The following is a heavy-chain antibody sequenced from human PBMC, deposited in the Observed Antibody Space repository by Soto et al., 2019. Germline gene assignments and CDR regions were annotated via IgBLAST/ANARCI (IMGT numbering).Heavy chain of an antibody. Sequence: SETLSLTCTVSGGSISSSSYYWGWIRQPPGKGLEWIGSIYYSGSTYYNPSLKSRVTISVDTSKNQFSLKLSSVTAADTAVYYGASLLGGPSLRYFDCLLYYFDYWGQGTLATVPS. D-gene: IGHD3-9*01. V-gene: IGHV4-39*01. J-gene: IGHJ4*02. CDR1: GGSISSSSYY. CDR2: IYYSGST. CDR3: ASLLGGPSLRYFDCLLYYFDY.